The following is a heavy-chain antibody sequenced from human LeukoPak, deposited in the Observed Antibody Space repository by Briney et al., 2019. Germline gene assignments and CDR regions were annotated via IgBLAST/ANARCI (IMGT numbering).Heavy chain of an antibody. CDR2: IWYDGSNK. Sequence: GGSLRLSCAASGFTFSSYGMHWVRQAPGKGLEWVAVIWYDGSNKYYADSVKGRFTISRDNSKNTLYLQMNSLRAEDTAVYYCARAEGYYDSSGNDAFDIWGQGTLVTVSS. D-gene: IGHD3-22*01. V-gene: IGHV3-33*01. CDR3: ARAEGYYDSSGNDAFDI. CDR1: GFTFSSYG. J-gene: IGHJ3*02.